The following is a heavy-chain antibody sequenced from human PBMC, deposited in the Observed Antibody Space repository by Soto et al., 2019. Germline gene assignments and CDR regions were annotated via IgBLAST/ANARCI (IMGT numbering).Heavy chain of an antibody. J-gene: IGHJ4*02. CDR1: GGSITSGGYY. CDR2: IYYSGFT. V-gene: IGHV4-31*03. CDR3: ARAERIGSGPIDY. D-gene: IGHD6-19*01. Sequence: PSETLSLTCTVSGGSITSGGYYWSWIRQHPGKGLEWIGYIYYSGFTYYNPSLKSRVTISVDTSKNQFSLKLSSVTAADTAVYYCARAERIGSGPIDYWGQGTLVTVSS.